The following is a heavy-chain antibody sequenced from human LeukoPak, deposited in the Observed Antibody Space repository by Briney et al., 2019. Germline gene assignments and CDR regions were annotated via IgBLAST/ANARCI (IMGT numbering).Heavy chain of an antibody. CDR2: ISSSSSYT. CDR3: AVWFGEFSFDY. CDR1: GFTFSDYY. Sequence: PGGSLRLSCAASGFTFSDYYMSWLRQAPGKGLEWVSYISSSSSYTNYADSVKGRFTISRDNAKNSLYLQMNSLRAEDTAVYYCAVWFGEFSFDYWGQGTLVTVSS. V-gene: IGHV3-11*06. J-gene: IGHJ4*02. D-gene: IGHD3-10*01.